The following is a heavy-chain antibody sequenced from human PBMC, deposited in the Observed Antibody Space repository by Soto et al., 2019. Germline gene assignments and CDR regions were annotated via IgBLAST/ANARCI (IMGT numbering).Heavy chain of an antibody. CDR1: GFTFSDHY. J-gene: IGHJ3*02. D-gene: IGHD2-15*01. V-gene: IGHV3-72*01. Sequence: GGSLRLSCAASGFTFSDHYMDWVRQAPGKGLEWVGRTRNKANSYTTEYAASVKGRFTISRDDSKNSLYLQMNSLKTEDTAVYYCARVGYCSGGSCYSPSQDAFDIWGQGTMVTVSS. CDR2: TRNKANSYTT. CDR3: ARVGYCSGGSCYSPSQDAFDI.